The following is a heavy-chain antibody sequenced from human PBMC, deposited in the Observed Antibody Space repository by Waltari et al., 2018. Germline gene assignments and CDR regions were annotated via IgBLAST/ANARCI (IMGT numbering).Heavy chain of an antibody. CDR3: AGQSSSWSPEDWFDP. J-gene: IGHJ5*02. CDR1: GSSISSGSS. D-gene: IGHD6-13*01. Sequence: QVQLQDSGPGLVQPSATLSLTCPVPGSSISSGSSLCCLRPPPGKGREWHGSIYHSGSTDYNPSLKSRVTISVDTSKNQFSLKLSSVTAADTAVYYCAGQSSSWSPEDWFDPWGQGTLVTVSS. CDR2: IYHSGST. V-gene: IGHV4-38-2*01.